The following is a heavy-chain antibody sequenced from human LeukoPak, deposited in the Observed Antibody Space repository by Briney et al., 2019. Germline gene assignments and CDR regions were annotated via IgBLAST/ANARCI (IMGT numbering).Heavy chain of an antibody. V-gene: IGHV3-23*01. CDR2: ISGSGGST. CDR1: GFTFSSYA. CDR3: AKVQMSTGWTFDF. Sequence: GSLRLSCAASGFTFSSYAMSWVRQAPGKGLEWVSAISGSGGSTYYADSVKGRFTISRDNSGNTLYLQLRGLGAEDTATYYCAKVQMSTGWTFDFWGQGSLVTVSS. J-gene: IGHJ4*02. D-gene: IGHD2-2*01.